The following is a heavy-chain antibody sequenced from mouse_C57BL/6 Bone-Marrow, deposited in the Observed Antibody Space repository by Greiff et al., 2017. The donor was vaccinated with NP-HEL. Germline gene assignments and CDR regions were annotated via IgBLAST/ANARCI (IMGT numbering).Heavy chain of an antibody. V-gene: IGHV1-31*01. J-gene: IGHJ1*03. Sequence: VQLKQSGPELVKPGASVKISCKASGYSFTGYYMHWVKQSHGNILDWIGYIYPYNGVSSYNQKFKGKATLTVDKSSSTAYMELRSLTSEDSAVYYCLITTVVNWYFDVWGTGTTVTVSS. D-gene: IGHD1-1*01. CDR2: IYPYNGVS. CDR1: GYSFTGYY. CDR3: LITTVVNWYFDV.